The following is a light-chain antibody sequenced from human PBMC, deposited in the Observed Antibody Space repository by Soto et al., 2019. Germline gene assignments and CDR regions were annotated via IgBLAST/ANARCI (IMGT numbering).Light chain of an antibody. Sequence: DVPMTQSPSTLSASVGDRVTITCGASQSISSWLAWFQQKPGKAPKLVIYKASNLESGVPSTFSGSASGTEFTLTISSLQPDDFATYYCQQYYDYSWTFGQGTKVDIK. J-gene: IGKJ1*01. CDR2: KAS. CDR3: QQYYDYSWT. V-gene: IGKV1-5*03. CDR1: QSISSW.